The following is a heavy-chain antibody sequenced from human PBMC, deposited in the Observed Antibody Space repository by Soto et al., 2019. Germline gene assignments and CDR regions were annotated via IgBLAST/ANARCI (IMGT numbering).Heavy chain of an antibody. V-gene: IGHV1-3*01. Sequence: ASVKVSGKASGYTFTSYAMHWVRQAPGQRLEWMGWINAGNGNTKYSQKFQGRVTITRDTSASTAYMELSSLRSEDTAVYYCAREGAAAGNFDYWGQGTLVTVSS. CDR1: GYTFTSYA. D-gene: IGHD6-13*01. CDR2: INAGNGNT. J-gene: IGHJ4*02. CDR3: AREGAAAGNFDY.